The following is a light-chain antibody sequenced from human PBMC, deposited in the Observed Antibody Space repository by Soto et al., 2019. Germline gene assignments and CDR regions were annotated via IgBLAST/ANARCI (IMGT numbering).Light chain of an antibody. CDR1: ETVRTN. V-gene: IGKV3-15*01. Sequence: IVMTQSPVTLSVSPGERVTLSCRASETVRTNLAWFQQKPGQTPRLLIFGASTRATGIPTRFTGSGSETEFTLTIDSLQSEDLAVYYCQQYYNWPAYTFCQGTKLEI. CDR3: QQYYNWPAYT. CDR2: GAS. J-gene: IGKJ2*01.